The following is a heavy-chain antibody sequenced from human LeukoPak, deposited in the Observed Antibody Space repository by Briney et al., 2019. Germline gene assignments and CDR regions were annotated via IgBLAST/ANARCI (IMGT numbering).Heavy chain of an antibody. Sequence: PRRCLRPSCAASGFTLSSYAMSWVRQAPGKGLEWVSAISGSGGSTYYADSVNGRFTISRDNSKNTLYLQMNSLRAEDTAVYYCAKLFYLWRDAAVYWGQGTLVTVSS. CDR1: GFTLSSYA. D-gene: IGHD3-3*01. J-gene: IGHJ4*02. CDR3: AKLFYLWRDAAVY. V-gene: IGHV3-23*01. CDR2: ISGSGGST.